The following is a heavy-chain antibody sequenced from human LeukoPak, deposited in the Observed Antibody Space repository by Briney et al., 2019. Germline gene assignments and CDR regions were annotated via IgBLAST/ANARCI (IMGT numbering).Heavy chain of an antibody. Sequence: SETLSLTCTVSGGSISSSSYYWGWIRQPPGKGLEWIGSIYYSGSTYYNPSLKSRVTISVDTSKNQFSLKLNSVTAADTAMYFCTRVDGGYFASGSRWYYDLWGRGTLVTVSS. D-gene: IGHD3-10*01. CDR1: GGSISSSSYY. V-gene: IGHV4-39*07. CDR3: TRVDGGYFASGSRWYYDL. J-gene: IGHJ2*01. CDR2: IYYSGST.